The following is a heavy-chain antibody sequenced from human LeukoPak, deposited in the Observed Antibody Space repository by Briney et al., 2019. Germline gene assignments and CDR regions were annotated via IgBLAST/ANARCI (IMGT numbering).Heavy chain of an antibody. J-gene: IGHJ2*01. CDR1: GFTFSSYN. Sequence: GGSLRLSCAASGFTFSSYNMNWVRRAPGRGLEWVSSISSSGSYIYYRDSVRGRFTISRDNTKNSLYVQMNSLRAEDTAVYYCARGATVTTDWYFDLWGRGTLVTVS. D-gene: IGHD4-11*01. CDR3: ARGATVTTDWYFDL. V-gene: IGHV3-21*01. CDR2: ISSSGSYI.